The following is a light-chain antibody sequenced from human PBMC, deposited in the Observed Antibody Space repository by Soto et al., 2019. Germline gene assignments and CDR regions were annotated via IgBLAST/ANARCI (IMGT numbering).Light chain of an antibody. J-gene: IGKJ1*01. CDR2: AAS. V-gene: IGKV1-27*01. Sequence: DIQMTQSPSSLPTSVGDRVTITCRASQANSIYLAWYQQKPGKVPKLLIYAASTLQSGVPSRFSGSGSGTDFTLTISSLQPEDVATYYCQTYNSAPPTFGQGTKVEIK. CDR1: QANSIY. CDR3: QTYNSAPPT.